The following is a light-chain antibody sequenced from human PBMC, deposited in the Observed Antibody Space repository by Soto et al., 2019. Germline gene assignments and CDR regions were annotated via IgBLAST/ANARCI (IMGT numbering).Light chain of an antibody. V-gene: IGKV3-20*01. CDR2: DAS. Sequence: DIVLTQSPGTLSLSPGERGTLSCRASQSISGSYLAWYQQKPGQAPRLLIYDASNRATGIPDRFSGSGSGTDFTLTISRLEPEDSAVYFCQQYVTSRLTFGGGTKVDIK. J-gene: IGKJ4*01. CDR3: QQYVTSRLT. CDR1: QSISGSY.